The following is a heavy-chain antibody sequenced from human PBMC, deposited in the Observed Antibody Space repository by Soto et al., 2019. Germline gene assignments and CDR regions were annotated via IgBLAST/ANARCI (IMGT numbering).Heavy chain of an antibody. V-gene: IGHV1-18*01. CDR2: ISPYNDDT. Sequence: ASVKVSCKTSGYTFINYGISWVRQAPGQGPEWMGWISPYNDDTKYAQKFQGRVTISADKSISTAYLQWSSLKASDTAMYYCARQPGVREDYYYGMDVWGQGTTVTVSS. CDR3: ARQPGVREDYYYGMDV. CDR1: GYTFINYG. J-gene: IGHJ6*02. D-gene: IGHD2-8*01.